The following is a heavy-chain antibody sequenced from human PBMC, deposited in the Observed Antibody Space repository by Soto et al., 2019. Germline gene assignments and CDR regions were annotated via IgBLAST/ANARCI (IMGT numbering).Heavy chain of an antibody. CDR3: ARSTMIGPARRLDS. D-gene: IGHD3-10*02. CDR2: VFRSGVT. J-gene: IGHJ5*01. Sequence: QVQLQESGPGLVKPSGTLSLICSVSGFSVSSNDWWTWVRQPPGKGLEWIGEVFRSGVTNSNPSLKSRVTMSVDMSKNHFSLTLNSVTAADTGIYYCARSTMIGPARRLDSWGPGTLVTVSA. V-gene: IGHV4-4*02. CDR1: GFSVSSNDW.